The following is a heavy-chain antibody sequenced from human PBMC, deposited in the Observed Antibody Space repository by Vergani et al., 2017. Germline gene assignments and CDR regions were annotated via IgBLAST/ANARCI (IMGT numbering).Heavy chain of an antibody. J-gene: IGHJ6*02. D-gene: IGHD6-13*01. CDR2: ISPYNGNT. V-gene: IGHV1-18*01. CDR3: ARDREDYNSSWFYYAMDV. Sequence: QVQLVQSGAEVKKPGASVKVSCKASGYTFISYGISWVRQAPGQGLERMGWISPYNGNTNYAQKLQGRVTMTTDTSTSTAYMELRSLRSDDTAVFYCARDREDYNSSWFYYAMDVWGQGTTVTVSS. CDR1: GYTFISYG.